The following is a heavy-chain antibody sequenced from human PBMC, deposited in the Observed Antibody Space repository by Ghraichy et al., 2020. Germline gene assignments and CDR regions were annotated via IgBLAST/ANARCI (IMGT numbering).Heavy chain of an antibody. CDR2: IYYSGST. CDR3: ASVPLRTGKIAARTEHYFDY. J-gene: IGHJ4*02. CDR1: GGSISSSSYY. D-gene: IGHD6-6*01. Sequence: SETLSLTCTVSGGSISSSSYYWGWIRQPPGKGLEWIGSIYYSGSTYYNPSLKSRVTISVDTSKNQFSLKLSSVTAADTAVYYCASVPLRTGKIAARTEHYFDYWGQGTLVTVSS. V-gene: IGHV4-39*07.